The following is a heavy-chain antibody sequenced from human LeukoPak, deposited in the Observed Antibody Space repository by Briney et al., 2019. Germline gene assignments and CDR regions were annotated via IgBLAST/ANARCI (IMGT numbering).Heavy chain of an antibody. CDR2: INPNNGVT. J-gene: IGHJ4*02. V-gene: IGHV1-2*02. Sequence: ASVKVSCKASGYTFISYYLYWVRQAPGQGLEWMGWINPNNGVTYFAQKFQGRVTMTRDTSVNTAYLDLTSLTSGDTAVYYCARGDPNTWTSVWGQGTLVTVSS. CDR3: ARGDPNTWTSV. CDR1: GYTFISYY. D-gene: IGHD1-1*01.